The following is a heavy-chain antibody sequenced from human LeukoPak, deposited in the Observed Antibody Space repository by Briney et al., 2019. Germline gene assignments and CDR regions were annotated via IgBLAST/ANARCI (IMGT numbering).Heavy chain of an antibody. CDR2: IKHDGSED. D-gene: IGHD5-24*01. CDR3: ARDNSVRDEAWWFNP. J-gene: IGHJ5*02. V-gene: IGHV3-7*01. Sequence: PGGSLRLSCAASGFTFSNYWMTWVCQAPGKGLEWVANIKHDGSEDYYLDSVKGRFTISRDNAKSSMWLQMNSLRDEDTAVYYCARDNSVRDEAWWFNPWGQGTLVTVSS. CDR1: GFTFSNYW.